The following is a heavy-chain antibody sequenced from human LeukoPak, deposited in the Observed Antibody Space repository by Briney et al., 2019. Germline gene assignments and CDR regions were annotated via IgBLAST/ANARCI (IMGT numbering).Heavy chain of an antibody. CDR2: MYYSGST. J-gene: IGHJ6*03. Sequence: SETLSLTCTVSGASISSYYWSWLRQPPGKGLEWIGYMYYSGSTNYNPSLKSRVTISVDTSKNQFSLKLSSVTAADTAVYYCARSLQYSGYEEYYYYYYMDVWGKGTTVTISS. CDR3: ARSLQYSGYEEYYYYYYMDV. V-gene: IGHV4-59*01. D-gene: IGHD5-12*01. CDR1: GASISSYY.